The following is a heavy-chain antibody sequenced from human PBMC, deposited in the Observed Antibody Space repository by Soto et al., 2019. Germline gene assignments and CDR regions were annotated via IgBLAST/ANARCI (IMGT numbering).Heavy chain of an antibody. CDR3: AREVGATTGSWFDP. Sequence: SVKVSCKASGGTFSSYAISWVRQAPGQGLEWMGGIIPIFGTANYAQKFQGRVTITADESTSTAYMELSSLRSEDTAVYYCAREVGATTGSWFDPWGQGTLVTVSS. CDR2: IIPIFGTA. V-gene: IGHV1-69*13. J-gene: IGHJ5*02. CDR1: GGTFSSYA. D-gene: IGHD1-26*01.